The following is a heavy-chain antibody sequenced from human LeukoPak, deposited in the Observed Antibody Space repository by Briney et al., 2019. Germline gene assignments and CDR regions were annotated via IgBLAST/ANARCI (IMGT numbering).Heavy chain of an antibody. Sequence: PGGSLRLSCAASGFTFSSYGMHWVRQAPGKGLDGVAFIRYDGSNKYYADSVKGRFTISRDNSKNTLYLQMNSLRAEDTAVYYCAKEGSSEDNWFDPWGQGTLVTVSS. D-gene: IGHD2-2*01. CDR2: IRYDGSNK. J-gene: IGHJ5*02. CDR3: AKEGSSEDNWFDP. CDR1: GFTFSSYG. V-gene: IGHV3-30*02.